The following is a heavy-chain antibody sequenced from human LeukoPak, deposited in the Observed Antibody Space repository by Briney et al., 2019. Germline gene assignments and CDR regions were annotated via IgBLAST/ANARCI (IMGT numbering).Heavy chain of an antibody. D-gene: IGHD3-10*01. J-gene: IGHJ3*02. Sequence: SQTLSLTCAVSGDSVSSNSAAWNWIRQSPSRGLEWLGRTYYRSKWYNDYAVSVKSRITINPDTSKNQFSLKLSSVTAADTAAYYCASGGYDAFDIWGQGTMVTVSS. V-gene: IGHV6-1*01. CDR2: TYYRSKWYN. CDR3: ASGGYDAFDI. CDR1: GDSVSSNSAA.